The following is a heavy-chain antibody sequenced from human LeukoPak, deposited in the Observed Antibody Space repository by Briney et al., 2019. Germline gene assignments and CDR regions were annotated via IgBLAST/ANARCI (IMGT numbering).Heavy chain of an antibody. CDR2: ISGSGDST. CDR3: AKDYNRGLPDY. Sequence: GGSLRLSCAASGFILENYVMSWVRQAPGKGLEWVSAISGSGDSTHSADSVKGRFTISRENSKNVLYLQMSSLRAEDTAVYYCAKDYNRGLPDYWGQGTLVIVSS. D-gene: IGHD2-21*01. CDR1: GFILENYV. J-gene: IGHJ4*02. V-gene: IGHV3-23*01.